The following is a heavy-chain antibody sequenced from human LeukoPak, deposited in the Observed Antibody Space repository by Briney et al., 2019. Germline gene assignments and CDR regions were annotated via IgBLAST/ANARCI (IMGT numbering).Heavy chain of an antibody. CDR3: ARDGEYYYGSGSSNFDY. D-gene: IGHD3-10*01. CDR1: GFTFSSYW. V-gene: IGHV3-74*01. Sequence: GGSLRLSCAASGFTFSSYWMHWVRQAPGKGLMWVSRINSDGSSTIYADSVKGRFTISRDNAKNTLYLQMNSLRAEDTAVYYCARDGEYYYGSGSSNFDYWGQGTLVTVSS. CDR2: INSDGSST. J-gene: IGHJ4*02.